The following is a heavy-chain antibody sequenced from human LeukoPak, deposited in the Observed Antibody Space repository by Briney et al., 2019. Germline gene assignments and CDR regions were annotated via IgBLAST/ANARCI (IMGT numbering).Heavy chain of an antibody. J-gene: IGHJ4*02. V-gene: IGHV1-2*02. CDR3: AAFKVNSPYDITIIVPEGFDY. CDR2: ISAYNGHT. Sequence: ASVKVSCKASGYTFTGYYMHWVRQAPGQGLEWMGWISAYNGHTNYAQKLQGRVTITRDMSTSTAYMELSSLRSEDTAVYYCAAFKVNSPYDITIIVPEGFDYWGQGTLVTVSS. CDR1: GYTFTGYY. D-gene: IGHD3-22*01.